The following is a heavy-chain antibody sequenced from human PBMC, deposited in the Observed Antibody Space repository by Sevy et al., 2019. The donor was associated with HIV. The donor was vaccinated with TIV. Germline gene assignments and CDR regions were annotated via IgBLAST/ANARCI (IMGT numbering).Heavy chain of an antibody. V-gene: IGHV3-11*01. Sequence: GGSLRLSCAASGFTFSDYYMSWIRQAPGKGLEWVSYISSSGSTIYYAHSVKGRFTISRDNAKNSLYLQMNSLRAEDTAVYYCARGGYSYPHNAFDIWGQGTMVTVSS. CDR1: GFTFSDYY. CDR3: ARGGYSYPHNAFDI. J-gene: IGHJ3*02. CDR2: ISSSGSTI. D-gene: IGHD5-18*01.